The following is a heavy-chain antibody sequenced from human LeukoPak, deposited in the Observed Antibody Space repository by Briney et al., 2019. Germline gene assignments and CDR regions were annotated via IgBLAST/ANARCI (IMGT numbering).Heavy chain of an antibody. Sequence: PSETLSLTCTVSGGSISSYYWSWIRQPPGKGLEWIGCIYYSGSTNYNPSLKSRVTISVDTSKNQFSLKLSSVTAADTAVYYCARRGPRGQLRAYYYGSGSFDYWGQGTLVTVSS. CDR2: IYYSGST. D-gene: IGHD3-10*01. V-gene: IGHV4-59*12. J-gene: IGHJ4*02. CDR3: ARRGPRGQLRAYYYGSGSFDY. CDR1: GGSISSYY.